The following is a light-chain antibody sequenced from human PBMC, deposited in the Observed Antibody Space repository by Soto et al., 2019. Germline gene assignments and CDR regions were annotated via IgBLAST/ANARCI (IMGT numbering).Light chain of an antibody. J-gene: IGKJ4*01. CDR2: GAS. CDR1: QGIKND. V-gene: IGKV3-20*01. Sequence: TQSPSSLSASVGDGVTITCRASQGIKNDLAWYQQKPGQAPRLLIYGASNRATGIPDRFSGSGSGTDFTLTISRLEPEDFEVYYCQQYGNSPFTFGGGTKVDIK. CDR3: QQYGNSPFT.